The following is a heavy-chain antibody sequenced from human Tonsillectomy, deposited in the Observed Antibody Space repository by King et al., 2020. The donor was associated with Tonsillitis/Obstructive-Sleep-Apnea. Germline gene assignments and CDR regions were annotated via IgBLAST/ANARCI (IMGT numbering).Heavy chain of an antibody. V-gene: IGHV4-39*01. D-gene: IGHD2-2*01. Sequence: QLQESGPGLVKPSETLSLTCTVSGGSISSSSYYWGWIRQPPGKGLEWIGSIYYSGSTYYNPSLKSRVTISVDTSKNQFSLKLSSVTAADTAVYYCAGHGERDQLPSENWFDPWGQGTLVTVSS. CDR2: IYYSGST. CDR3: AGHGERDQLPSENWFDP. CDR1: GGSISSSSYY. J-gene: IGHJ5*02.